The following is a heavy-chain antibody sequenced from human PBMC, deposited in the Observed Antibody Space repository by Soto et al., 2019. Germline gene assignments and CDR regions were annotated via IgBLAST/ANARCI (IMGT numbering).Heavy chain of an antibody. J-gene: IGHJ6*02. CDR3: AMKLRDSTSWWNWFYNDDMDV. Sequence: QVQLVESGGGVVQPGGSLRLSCTASGFTLSQFGMHWVRQIPGKGLEWVALISYDGSKEIYAASVQGRFTISRYISKNTLVLQMNSLRVDDRERYYCAMKLRDSTSWWNWFYNDDMDVWGQGTTVTVSS. V-gene: IGHV3-33*01. CDR1: GFTLSQFG. D-gene: IGHD6-13*01. CDR2: ISYDGSKE.